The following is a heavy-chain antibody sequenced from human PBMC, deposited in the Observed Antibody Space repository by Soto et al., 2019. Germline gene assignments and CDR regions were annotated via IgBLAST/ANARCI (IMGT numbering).Heavy chain of an antibody. Sequence: PGGSLRLSCAASGFMLSGYWMTWVRQAPGKGLEWVANIKQDGSDIYYVDSVKGRFTISRDNAKNSLYLQMNSLRAEDTAVYYCARELVIMVYDHDSGYDDTPLDYWGQGTLVTVSS. CDR2: IKQDGSDI. J-gene: IGHJ4*01. D-gene: IGHD2-8*01. CDR3: ARELVIMVYDHDSGYDDTPLDY. CDR1: GFMLSGYW. V-gene: IGHV3-7*01.